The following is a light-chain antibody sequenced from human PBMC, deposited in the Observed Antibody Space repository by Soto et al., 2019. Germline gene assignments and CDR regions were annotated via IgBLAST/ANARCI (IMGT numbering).Light chain of an antibody. CDR2: GAS. CDR3: QQYGNSPLT. J-gene: IGKJ4*01. V-gene: IGKV3-20*01. CDR1: QSVTSSY. Sequence: EIVLTQSPGTLSLSPGERATLSCRASQSVTSSYLAWYQQKPGQAPRLLIYGASSRATGIPDRFSGSGSGTDFTVTISRLESEDFAVYYCQQYGNSPLTFGGGTKVEIK.